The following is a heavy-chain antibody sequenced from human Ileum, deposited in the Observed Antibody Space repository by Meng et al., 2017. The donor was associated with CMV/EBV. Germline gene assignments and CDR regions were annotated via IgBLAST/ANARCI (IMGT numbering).Heavy chain of an antibody. V-gene: IGHV3-23*03. CDR2: TYSDGSE. D-gene: IGHD2-2*01. CDR1: GFIFSRYA. J-gene: IGHJ4*02. Sequence: ASGFIFSRYALGWVRRATGKGLGWISVTYSDGSEYYADPVKGRFTGSREDSKNTLYLQMNSLRVEDTAMYYCARVSCSGHSCYYDDWGQGALVTVSS. CDR3: ARVSCSGHSCYYDD.